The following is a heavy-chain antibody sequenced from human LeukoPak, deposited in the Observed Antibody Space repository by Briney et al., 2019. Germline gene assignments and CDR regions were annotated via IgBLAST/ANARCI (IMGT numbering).Heavy chain of an antibody. CDR1: GRSISSYY. CDR2: IYTSGST. Sequence: SETLSLTCTVPGRSISSYYWSWIRQPAGKGLELIGRIYTSGSTNYNPSLKSRVTMSVDTSKNQFSLKLSSVTAADTAVYYCARDHITGKRSSAFDPWGQGTLVTVSS. D-gene: IGHD1-20*01. CDR3: ARDHITGKRSSAFDP. V-gene: IGHV4-4*07. J-gene: IGHJ5*02.